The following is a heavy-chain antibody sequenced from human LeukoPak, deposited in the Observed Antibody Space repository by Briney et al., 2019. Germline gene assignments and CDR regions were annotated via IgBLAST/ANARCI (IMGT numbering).Heavy chain of an antibody. Sequence: SETLSLTCTVSGGSISSSSYYWGWIRQPPGKGLEWIGNIYYSGSTFYTPSLKSRLTISVDTSKNQFSLKLSSVTAADTAVYYCARQSGSYWYWGQGTLVTVSS. CDR2: IYYSGST. CDR3: ARQSGSYWY. CDR1: GGSISSSSYY. J-gene: IGHJ4*02. V-gene: IGHV4-39*01. D-gene: IGHD1-26*01.